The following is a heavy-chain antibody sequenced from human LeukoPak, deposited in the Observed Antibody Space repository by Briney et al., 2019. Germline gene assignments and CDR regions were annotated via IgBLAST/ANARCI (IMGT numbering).Heavy chain of an antibody. Sequence: GGSLRLSCAASGFTFSSYAMSWVRQAPGKGLEWVSAISGSGGSTYYADSVKGRFTISRDNSKNTLYLHINSLRAEHTAAYYCVKDNPLDYWGQGTLVIVSS. V-gene: IGHV3-23*01. D-gene: IGHD1-14*01. CDR3: VKDNPLDY. J-gene: IGHJ4*02. CDR1: GFTFSSYA. CDR2: ISGSGGST.